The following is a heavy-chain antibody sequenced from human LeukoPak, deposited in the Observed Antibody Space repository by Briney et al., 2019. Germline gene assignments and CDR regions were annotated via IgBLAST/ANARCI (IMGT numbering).Heavy chain of an antibody. Sequence: GGSLRLSCAASGFTFSSYSMNWVRQAPGKGLEWVSSISSSSSYIYYADSVKGRFTISRDNAKNSLYLQMNSPRAEDTAVYYCARINRGSYSTSDYWGQGTLVTVSS. D-gene: IGHD1-26*01. CDR1: GFTFSSYS. J-gene: IGHJ4*02. CDR3: ARINRGSYSTSDY. CDR2: ISSSSSYI. V-gene: IGHV3-21*01.